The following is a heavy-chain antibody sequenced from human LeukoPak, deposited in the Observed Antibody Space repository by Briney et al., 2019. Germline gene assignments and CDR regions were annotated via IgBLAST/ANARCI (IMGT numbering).Heavy chain of an antibody. Sequence: GGSLRLSCAASGFTVSSNYMSWVRQAPGKGLEWVSVIYSGGSTYYADSVKGRFTISRDSSKNTLYLQMNSLRAEDTAVYYCAREREEAGLYSSLYYFDYWGQGTLVTVSS. CDR2: IYSGGST. V-gene: IGHV3-53*01. CDR3: AREREEAGLYSSLYYFDY. D-gene: IGHD6-13*01. J-gene: IGHJ4*02. CDR1: GFTVSSNY.